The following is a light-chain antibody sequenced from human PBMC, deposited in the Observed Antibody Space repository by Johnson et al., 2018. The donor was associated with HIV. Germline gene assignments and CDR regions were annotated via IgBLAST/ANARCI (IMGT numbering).Light chain of an antibody. Sequence: QSVLTQPPSVSAAPGQKVTISCSGISSNIGSNFVSWYQQLPGKAPKLLIYDNNKRPLGIPDRFSGSKSGTSATLGITGLQTGDEADYYCGTWYTSLSATAVFGTGTKVTVL. CDR1: SSNIGSNF. CDR2: DNN. J-gene: IGLJ1*01. CDR3: GTWYTSLSATAV. V-gene: IGLV1-51*01.